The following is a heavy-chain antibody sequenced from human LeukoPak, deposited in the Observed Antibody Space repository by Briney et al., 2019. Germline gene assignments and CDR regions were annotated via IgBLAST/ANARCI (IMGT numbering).Heavy chain of an antibody. V-gene: IGHV4-39*07. J-gene: IGHJ1*01. CDR1: GDSVSSSNYY. D-gene: IGHD2-15*01. CDR2: IYYSGST. Sequence: SETLSLTCTVSGDSVSSSNYYWAWIRQPPGKGLEWIGNIYYSGSTYYNPSLKSRLTISVDTSKNQFSLKLSSVTAADTAVYYCARRLIGYCSGGSCYSGYFQHWGQGTLVTVSS. CDR3: ARRLIGYCSGGSCYSGYFQH.